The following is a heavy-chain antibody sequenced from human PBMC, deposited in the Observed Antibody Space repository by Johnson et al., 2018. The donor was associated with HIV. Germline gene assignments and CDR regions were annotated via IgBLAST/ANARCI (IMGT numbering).Heavy chain of an antibody. J-gene: IGHJ3*02. CDR2: IYSGGST. CDR3: ARASSIAARGADAFDI. CDR1: GFTVSSNY. V-gene: IGHV3-66*02. Sequence: VQLVESGGGLVQPGGSLRLSCAASGFTVSSNYMSWVRQAPGKGLEWVSVIYSGGSTYHADSVKGRFTISRDNSKNTLYLQMNSLRAEDTAVYYCARASSIAARGADAFDIWGQGTMVTVSS. D-gene: IGHD6-6*01.